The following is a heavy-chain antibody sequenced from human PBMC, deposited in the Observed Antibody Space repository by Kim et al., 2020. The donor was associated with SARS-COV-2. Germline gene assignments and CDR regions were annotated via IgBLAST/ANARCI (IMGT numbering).Heavy chain of an antibody. J-gene: IGHJ3*02. V-gene: IGHV3-21*01. CDR2: ISSSSSYI. CDR3: ARDWGGFAMIVSGHDAFDI. D-gene: IGHD3-22*01. Sequence: GGSLRLSCAASGFTFSSYSMNWVRQAPGKGLEWVSSISSSSSYIYYADSVKGRFTISRDNAKNSLYLQMNSLRAEDTAVYYCARDWGGFAMIVSGHDAFDIWGQGTMVTVSS. CDR1: GFTFSSYS.